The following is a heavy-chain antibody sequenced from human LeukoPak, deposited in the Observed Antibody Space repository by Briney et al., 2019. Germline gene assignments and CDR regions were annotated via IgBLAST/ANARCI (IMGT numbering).Heavy chain of an antibody. CDR1: GYTFTGYY. CDR3: ARDGRGYCSSTSCYAPSRGDY. V-gene: IGHV1-18*04. Sequence: ASVKVSCKASGYTFTGYYMHWVRQAPGQGLEWMGWISAYNGNTNYAQKLQGRVTMTTDTSTSTAYMELRSLRSDDTAVYYCARDGRGYCSSTSCYAPSRGDYWGQGTLVTVSS. CDR2: ISAYNGNT. D-gene: IGHD2-2*01. J-gene: IGHJ4*02.